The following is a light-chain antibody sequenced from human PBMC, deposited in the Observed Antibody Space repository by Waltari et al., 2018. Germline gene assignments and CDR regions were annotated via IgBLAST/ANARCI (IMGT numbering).Light chain of an antibody. J-gene: IGKJ1*01. CDR3: QQYNNWPPGT. V-gene: IGKV3-15*01. Sequence: ETVVTQSPATLSVSPGERATISCRTSQSIGSKLAWYQQTPGQAPRLLIYGASIRATGIPARFSGSGSETEFTLTISSLQSEDFAVYYCQQYNNWPPGTFGQGTKVEI. CDR1: QSIGSK. CDR2: GAS.